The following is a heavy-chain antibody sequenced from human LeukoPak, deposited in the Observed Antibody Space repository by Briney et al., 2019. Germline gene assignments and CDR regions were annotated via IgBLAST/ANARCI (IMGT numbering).Heavy chain of an antibody. CDR2: IIPNLGTT. D-gene: IGHD3-22*01. CDR1: GGTSNSHA. Sequence: SVKVSCKASGGTSNSHAISWVRQAPGQSLEWMGRIIPNLGTTNRAQNFQDRVTLTADKSTNTAYMELTSLTSDDTAVYYCATTNDGGGYQWGDFFDFWGQGTLVTVSS. CDR3: ATTNDGGGYQWGDFFDF. V-gene: IGHV1-69*04. J-gene: IGHJ4*02.